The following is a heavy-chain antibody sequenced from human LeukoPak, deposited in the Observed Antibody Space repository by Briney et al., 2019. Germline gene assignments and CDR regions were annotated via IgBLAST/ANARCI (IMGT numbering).Heavy chain of an antibody. CDR3: ARGYCSGGSCYHFES. V-gene: IGHV1-2*02. J-gene: IGHJ4*02. D-gene: IGHD2-15*01. Sequence: GASVRVSFTTSGYRFTDYYMHWVRQAPGQGQEWMGGVNSNTGGTHYAQKFEGRVTMTRDTSISTSYMELSRLKFDDTAVYYCARGYCSGGSCYHFESWGQGTLVTVSS. CDR2: VNSNTGGT. CDR1: GYRFTDYY.